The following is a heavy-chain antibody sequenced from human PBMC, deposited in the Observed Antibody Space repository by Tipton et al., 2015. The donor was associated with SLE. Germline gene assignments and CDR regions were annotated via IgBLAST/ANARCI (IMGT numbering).Heavy chain of an antibody. D-gene: IGHD2-21*02. CDR2: MYYSGSA. J-gene: IGHJ5*02. Sequence: TLSLTCIVSGGSISSHYWSWVRQPPGKGLEWIGYMYYSGSANYNPSLKSRVTISVDTSKKQFSLNLSSVTAADTAVYYCARDLEMYGGDTPGFGPWGQGILVTVSS. V-gene: IGHV4-59*11. CDR3: ARDLEMYGGDTPGFGP. CDR1: GGSISSHY.